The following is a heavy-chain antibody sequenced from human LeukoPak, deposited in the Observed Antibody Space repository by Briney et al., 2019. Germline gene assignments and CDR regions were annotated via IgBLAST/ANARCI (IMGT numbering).Heavy chain of an antibody. J-gene: IGHJ4*02. V-gene: IGHV1-18*04. CDR3: ARGMGYYDSSGYYFPLGY. CDR1: GYTFTGYY. Sequence: GASVKVSCKASGYTFTGYYMHWVRQAPGQGLEWMGWISAYNGNTNYAQKLQGRVTMTTGTSTSTAYMELRSLRSDDTAVYYCARGMGYYDSSGYYFPLGYWGQGTLVTVSS. CDR2: ISAYNGNT. D-gene: IGHD3-22*01.